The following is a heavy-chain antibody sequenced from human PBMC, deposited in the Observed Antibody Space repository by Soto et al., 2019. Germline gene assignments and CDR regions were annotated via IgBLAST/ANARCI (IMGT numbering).Heavy chain of an antibody. Sequence: EVPLVESGGGLVKPGGSLRLSCAASGFTFSSYTMNWVRQAPGKGLEWVSFISGSTNYIYYADSVKGRFTISRDNAKNSLYLQMNSLRAEDTAVYYCARGAQGLDYWGQGTLVTVSS. CDR2: ISGSTNYI. CDR1: GFTFSSYT. CDR3: ARGAQGLDY. J-gene: IGHJ4*02. V-gene: IGHV3-21*06.